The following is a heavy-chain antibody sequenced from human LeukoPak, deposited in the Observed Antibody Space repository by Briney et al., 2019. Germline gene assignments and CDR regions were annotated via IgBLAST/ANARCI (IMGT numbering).Heavy chain of an antibody. CDR3: ARDAKGSGAFYFDY. V-gene: IGHV4-4*02. CDR2: INHSGST. CDR1: GGSLSSSNW. J-gene: IGHJ4*02. D-gene: IGHD3-10*01. Sequence: SETLSLTCAVSGGSLSSSNWWTWVRQPPGKGLEWIGEINHSGSTNYNPSLESRVTMSVDKSKNQFSLRLSSVTAADTAVYYCARDAKGSGAFYFDYWGQGTLVTVSS.